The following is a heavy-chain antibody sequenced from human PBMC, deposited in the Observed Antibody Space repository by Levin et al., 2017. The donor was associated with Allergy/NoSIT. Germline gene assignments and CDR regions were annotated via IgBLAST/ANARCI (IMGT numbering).Heavy chain of an antibody. CDR3: ARVPPTTVTTFLQYYGMDV. V-gene: IGHV3-11*01. D-gene: IGHD4-17*01. Sequence: GGSLRLSCAASGFTFSDYYMSWIRQAPGKGLEWVSYISSSGSTIYYADSVKGRFTISRDNAKNSLYLQMNSLRAEDTAVYYCARVPPTTVTTFLQYYGMDVWGQGTTVTVSS. CDR1: GFTFSDYY. CDR2: ISSSGSTI. J-gene: IGHJ6*02.